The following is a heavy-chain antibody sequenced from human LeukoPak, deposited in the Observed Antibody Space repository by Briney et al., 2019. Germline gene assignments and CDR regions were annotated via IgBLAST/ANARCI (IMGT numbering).Heavy chain of an antibody. V-gene: IGHV3-23*01. D-gene: IGHD2-2*02. CDR2: ISKSGDNI. CDR1: GFTFSSYA. CDR3: AARDCSSSSCYRFDY. Sequence: QSGGSLRLSCAASGFTFSSYAMSWVRQAPGKGLEWVSSISKSGDNIQYADSVKGRFTISRDNSKNTLYLQMNSLRAEDTAVYYCAARDCSSSSCYRFDYWGQGTLITVSS. J-gene: IGHJ4*02.